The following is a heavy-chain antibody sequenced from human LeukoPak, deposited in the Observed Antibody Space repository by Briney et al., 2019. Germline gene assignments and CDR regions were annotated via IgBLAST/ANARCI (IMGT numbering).Heavy chain of an antibody. CDR1: GYSISSGYY. CDR2: IYHSGST. J-gene: IGHJ4*02. CDR3: ARAYSSGPEFDY. Sequence: PSETLSLTCTVPGYSISSGYYWDWIRQPPGKGREWFGRIYHSGSTYYNPSLESRGSLSADTSKNQFSLRLSSVTAADTPPYNSARAYSSGPEFDYWGQGTLVTVSS. D-gene: IGHD6-19*01. V-gene: IGHV4-38-2*02.